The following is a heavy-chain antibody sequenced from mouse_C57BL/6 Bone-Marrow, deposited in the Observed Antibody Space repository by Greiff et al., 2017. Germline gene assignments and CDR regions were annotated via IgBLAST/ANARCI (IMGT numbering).Heavy chain of an antibody. CDR3: ARLSYGKNAMDY. J-gene: IGHJ4*01. D-gene: IGHD2-1*01. CDR2: ISNGGGST. CDR1: GFTFSDYY. V-gene: IGHV5-12*01. Sequence: EVQGVESGGGLVQPGGSLKLSCAASGFTFSDYYMYWVRQTPEKRLEWVAYISNGGGSTYYPDTVKGRFTISRDNAKNTLYLQMSRLKSEDTAMYYCARLSYGKNAMDYWGQGTSVTVSS.